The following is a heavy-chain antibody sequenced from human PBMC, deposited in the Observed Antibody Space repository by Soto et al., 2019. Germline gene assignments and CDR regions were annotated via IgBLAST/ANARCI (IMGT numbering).Heavy chain of an antibody. CDR3: VTYSWNYDISSGDS. D-gene: IGHD1-7*01. CDR1: GFTFKNAW. V-gene: IGHV3-15*01. Sequence: GGSLRLSCATSGFTFKNAWMSWVRQAPGKGLEWVGRIKSENEGGTTDYTAPVKDRFTISRDDSKNTLFLHMDGLKTEDTALYYCVTYSWNYDISSGDSWGQGTLVTVSS. J-gene: IGHJ4*02. CDR2: IKSENEGGTT.